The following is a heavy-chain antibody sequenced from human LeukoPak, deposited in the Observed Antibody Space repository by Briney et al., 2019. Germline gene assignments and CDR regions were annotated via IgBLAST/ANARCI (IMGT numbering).Heavy chain of an antibody. CDR3: ARVGGIAAAGTYWYFDL. CDR1: GGSFSGYY. D-gene: IGHD6-13*01. V-gene: IGHV4-34*01. J-gene: IGHJ2*01. Sequence: SETLSLTCAVYGGSFSGYYWSWIRQPPGKGLEWIGEINHSGSTNYNPSFKSRVTISVDTSKNQFSLKLSSVTAADTAVYYCARVGGIAAAGTYWYFDLWGRGTLVTVSS. CDR2: INHSGST.